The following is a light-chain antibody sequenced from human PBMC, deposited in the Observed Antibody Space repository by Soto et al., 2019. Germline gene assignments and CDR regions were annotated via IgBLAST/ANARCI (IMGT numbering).Light chain of an antibody. V-gene: IGKV3-11*01. CDR1: QSISNY. CDR3: QQRSSWPPSIT. CDR2: GAS. J-gene: IGKJ5*01. Sequence: EIVLTQSPVTLSLSPGQGAALSCRASQSISNYLAWYQQKPGQAPRLLIYGASNRATGTPARFSGSGSGTDFTLTISSLEPEDFAVYYCQQRSSWPPSITFGQGTRLEIK.